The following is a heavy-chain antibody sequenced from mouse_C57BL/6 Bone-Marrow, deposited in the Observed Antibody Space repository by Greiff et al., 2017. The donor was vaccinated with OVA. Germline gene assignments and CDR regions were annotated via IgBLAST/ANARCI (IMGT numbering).Heavy chain of an antibody. CDR3: ARRWYFDY. CDR1: GFTFSSYG. D-gene: IGHD1-1*02. V-gene: IGHV5-6*01. CDR2: MSSGGSYT. Sequence: EVQLVESGGDLVKPGGSLKLSCAASGFTFSSYGMSWVRQTPDKRLEWVATMSSGGSYTYYPDSVKGRFTISRDNAKNTLYLQMSSLKSEDTAMYYCARRWYFDYWGQGTTLTVSS. J-gene: IGHJ2*01.